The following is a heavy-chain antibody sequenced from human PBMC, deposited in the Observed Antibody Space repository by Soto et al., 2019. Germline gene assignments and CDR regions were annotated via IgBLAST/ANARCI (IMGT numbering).Heavy chain of an antibody. D-gene: IGHD1-7*01. CDR3: ARVAHWNYSFPGY. CDR2: VYYDGSS. V-gene: IGHV4-39*01. Sequence: SETLSLTCTVSGGSISTSSYYWGWIRQSPGKGLEWIGSVYYDGSSYYNPSLKSRVTISVDTSKNQFSLKLISVAAADTAVYYCARVAHWNYSFPGYWGQGTLITVSS. CDR1: GGSISTSSYY. J-gene: IGHJ4*02.